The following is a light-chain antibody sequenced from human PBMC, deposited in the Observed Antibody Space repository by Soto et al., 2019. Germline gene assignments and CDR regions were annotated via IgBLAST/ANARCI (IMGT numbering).Light chain of an antibody. CDR1: QGISYY. V-gene: IGKV1-27*01. CDR3: QKYNSAPWT. CDR2: TAS. J-gene: IGKJ1*01. Sequence: DIPMTQSPSSLSASVGDRVTITCRASQGISYYLAWYQQKPGKVPKLLIYTASTLQSGVPSRFSGSGSGTNFTLTITSLQPEDVATYYCQKYNSAPWTFGQGTKVEIK.